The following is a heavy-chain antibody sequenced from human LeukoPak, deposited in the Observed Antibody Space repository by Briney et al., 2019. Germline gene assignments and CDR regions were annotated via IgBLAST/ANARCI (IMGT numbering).Heavy chain of an antibody. CDR2: ISSNGGST. D-gene: IGHD4-11*01. V-gene: IGHV3-64*04. CDR3: ARHSDDYRIYTFDY. J-gene: IGHJ4*02. CDR1: GFTFSSYA. Sequence: GGSLRLSCSASGFTFSSYAMHWVRQAPGKGLEYVSAISSNGGSTYYADSVKGRFTISRDNSKNTLYLQMNSLRAEDTAVYYCARHSDDYRIYTFDYWGQGTLVTVSS.